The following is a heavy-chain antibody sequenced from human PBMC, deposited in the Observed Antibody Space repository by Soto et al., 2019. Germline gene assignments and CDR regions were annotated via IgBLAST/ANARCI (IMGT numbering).Heavy chain of an antibody. Sequence: PSETLSLTCSVSGASISSGGYYWNWIRQHPGKGLEWIGYIYYSGTTYYNPSLKSRVTISVDTSKNQFSLKLSSVTAADTAVYYCARYYGGYSDYWGQGTLVTVSS. V-gene: IGHV4-31*03. CDR1: GASISSGGYY. D-gene: IGHD3-10*01. CDR3: ARYYGGYSDY. CDR2: IYYSGTT. J-gene: IGHJ4*02.